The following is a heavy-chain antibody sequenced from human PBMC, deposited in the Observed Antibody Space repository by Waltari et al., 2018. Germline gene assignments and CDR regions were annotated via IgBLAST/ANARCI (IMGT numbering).Heavy chain of an antibody. V-gene: IGHV4-59*01. CDR3: ARDRGYQDY. CDR2: VYSSGST. D-gene: IGHD3-10*01. J-gene: IGHJ4*02. Sequence: QVQLQESGPGLVKPSETLSLTCTVSGGSISSYYWSWTRQPPGKGLEWIGYVYSSGSTNYNPALKSRGIISVDTSKNQFSLKVRSMTAADTAVYYCARDRGYQDYWGQGTLVTVSS. CDR1: GGSISSYY.